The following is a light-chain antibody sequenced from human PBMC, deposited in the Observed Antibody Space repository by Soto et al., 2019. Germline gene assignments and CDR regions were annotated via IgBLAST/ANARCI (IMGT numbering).Light chain of an antibody. J-gene: IGKJ2*01. Sequence: DIQMTQSPSTLSASVGDRVTITCRASQSISSWLAWYQQKPGKAPKLLIYDASSLESGVPSRFSGSGSGTEFTLTISSLQPDDFATYYCHQYNSYSPGSTFGQGTKLEIK. V-gene: IGKV1-5*01. CDR2: DAS. CDR3: HQYNSYSPGST. CDR1: QSISSW.